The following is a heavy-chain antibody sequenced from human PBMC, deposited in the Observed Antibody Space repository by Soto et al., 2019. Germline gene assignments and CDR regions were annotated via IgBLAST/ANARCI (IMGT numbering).Heavy chain of an antibody. CDR2: ISGSGSTT. J-gene: IGHJ6*02. CDR3: AKAKEFGWLPLYYYGMDV. V-gene: IGHV3-23*01. CDR1: GFTFSSYA. D-gene: IGHD6-19*01. Sequence: EVQLLESGGGLVQPGGSLRLSCAASGFTFSSYAMTWVRQAPGKGLEWVSSISGSGSTTYNGDSVRGRFTISRDNSKNTLYLQMNSLRAEDTAVYYCAKAKEFGWLPLYYYGMDVWGQGTTVTVSS.